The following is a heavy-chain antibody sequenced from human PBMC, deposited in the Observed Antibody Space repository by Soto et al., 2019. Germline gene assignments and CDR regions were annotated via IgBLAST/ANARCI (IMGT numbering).Heavy chain of an antibody. V-gene: IGHV3-21*01. CDR3: ARELDGTSQIDN. J-gene: IGHJ4*02. Sequence: EVQLVESGGGLVKPGGFLRLYCAASGFTFSNYGMNWVRQAPGKGLEWVSSISSSSSNIYYGDSVKGRFTISRDNAKSSLYLQMNSLRAEDSAMYYCARELDGTSQIDNWGQGTLVTVSS. CDR1: GFTFSNYG. D-gene: IGHD2-2*01. CDR2: ISSSSSNI.